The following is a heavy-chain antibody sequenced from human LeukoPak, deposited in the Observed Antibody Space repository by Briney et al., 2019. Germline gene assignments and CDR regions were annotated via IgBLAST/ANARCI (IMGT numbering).Heavy chain of an antibody. J-gene: IGHJ4*02. Sequence: SETLSLTCTVSGGSISRYYWSWVRQPPGKGLEWIGYIYYSRSTNYNPSLKSRVTMSVDTSKNQFSLKLSSVTAADTAVYYCVRGGIVGTTARIPLFDYWGQGTLVTVSS. CDR1: GGSISRYY. CDR3: VRGGIVGTTARIPLFDY. V-gene: IGHV4-59*01. D-gene: IGHD1-26*01. CDR2: IYYSRST.